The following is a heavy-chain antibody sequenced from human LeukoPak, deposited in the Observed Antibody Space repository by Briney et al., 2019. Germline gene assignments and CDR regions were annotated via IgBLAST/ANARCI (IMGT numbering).Heavy chain of an antibody. CDR2: ISYDGSNK. V-gene: IGHV3-30-3*01. CDR3: ARVAIYSSSWYPFLNWFDP. D-gene: IGHD6-13*01. J-gene: IGHJ5*02. Sequence: GRSLRLSCAASGFIFSRYAIHWVRQAPGKGLEWVAVISYDGSNKYYADSVKGRFTISRDNSKNTLYLQMDSLRAEDTAVYYCARVAIYSSSWYPFLNWFDPWGQGTLVTVSS. CDR1: GFIFSRYA.